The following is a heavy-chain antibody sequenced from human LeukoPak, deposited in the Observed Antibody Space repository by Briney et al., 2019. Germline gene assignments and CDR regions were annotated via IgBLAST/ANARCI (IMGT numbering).Heavy chain of an antibody. CDR3: ARGRKDSMAIDY. D-gene: IGHD2/OR15-2a*01. Sequence: SETLSLTCTVSGGSISSYYWSWIRQPPGKGLEWIGYIYYSGSTNYNPSLKSRVTISVDTSKNQFSLKLSSATAADTAVYYCARGRKDSMAIDYWGQGTLVTVSS. J-gene: IGHJ4*02. CDR1: GGSISSYY. V-gene: IGHV4-59*01. CDR2: IYYSGST.